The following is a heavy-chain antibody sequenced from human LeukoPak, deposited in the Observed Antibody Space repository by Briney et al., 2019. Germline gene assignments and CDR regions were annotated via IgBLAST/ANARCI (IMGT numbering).Heavy chain of an antibody. CDR1: GGAISSSSYY. CDR2: LSHSGST. CDR3: AKVPTVTYDQFDP. J-gene: IGHJ5*02. D-gene: IGHD4-17*01. V-gene: IGHV4-39*07. Sequence: PSETLSLTCTVSGGAISSSSYYWAWIRQPPGRGLEWIASLSHSGSTYYNPSLKSRVTISVDTSKKQLSLKVNSVTAADTAVYYCAKVPTVTYDQFDPWGPGTLVTVSS.